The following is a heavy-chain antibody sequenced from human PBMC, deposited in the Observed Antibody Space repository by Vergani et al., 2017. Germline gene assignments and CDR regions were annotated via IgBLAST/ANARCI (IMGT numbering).Heavy chain of an antibody. Sequence: QVQLQESGPGLVKPSETLSLTCTVSGGSISSYYWSWIRQPPGQGLEWIGYIYYSGSTNYHPSLKIRVTISVDTSKNQFSLKLSSVTAADTAVYYCARDRXALYGDPTPYYYYGMDVWGQGTTVTVSS. J-gene: IGHJ6*02. V-gene: IGHV4-59*01. CDR3: ARDRXALYGDPTPYYYYGMDV. D-gene: IGHD4-17*01. CDR1: GGSISSYY. CDR2: IYYSGST.